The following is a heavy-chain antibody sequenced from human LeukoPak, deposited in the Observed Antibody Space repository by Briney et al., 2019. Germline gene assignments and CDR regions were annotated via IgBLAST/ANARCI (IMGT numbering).Heavy chain of an antibody. V-gene: IGHV3-48*01. CDR2: ITYNSGTI. CDR3: ARSNFLDY. J-gene: IGHJ4*02. D-gene: IGHD4-11*01. CDR1: GFTFSSYS. Sequence: GGSLRLSCAASGFTFSSYSMNWVRQAPGKGLEWVSYITYNSGTIYYTDSVKGRFTISRDNAKNSLYLQINSLRAEDTAVYYCARSNFLDYWGQGALVTVSS.